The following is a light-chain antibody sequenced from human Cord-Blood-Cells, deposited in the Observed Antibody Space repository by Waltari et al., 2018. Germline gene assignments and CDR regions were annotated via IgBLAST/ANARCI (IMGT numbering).Light chain of an antibody. CDR1: GSKLGSNY. CDR2: RNN. CDR3: AAWDDSLSGRV. J-gene: IGLJ3*02. V-gene: IGLV1-47*01. Sequence: QSVLTQPPSASGTPGQRVPPPCPGCGSKLGSNYVYWYQQLPGTAPKLLIYRNNQRPSGVPDRFSGSKSGTSASLAISGLRSEDEADYYCAAWDDSLSGRVFGGGTKLTVL.